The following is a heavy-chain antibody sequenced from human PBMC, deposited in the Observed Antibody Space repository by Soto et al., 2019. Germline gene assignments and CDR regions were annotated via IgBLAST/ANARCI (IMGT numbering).Heavy chain of an antibody. J-gene: IGHJ6*02. Sequence: QVQLVQSGGGVVQPGRSLRLSCAASGFTLSDFAMHWVRQAPGKGLEWVGRISNAGGVEHYGDSVRGRVTISRDNSKHLLYLQMTSPRVEDTAVCSCARAVPGMDVWGQGTAVTVSS. CDR2: ISNAGGVE. CDR3: ARAVPGMDV. CDR1: GFTLSDFA. V-gene: IGHV3-30-3*01.